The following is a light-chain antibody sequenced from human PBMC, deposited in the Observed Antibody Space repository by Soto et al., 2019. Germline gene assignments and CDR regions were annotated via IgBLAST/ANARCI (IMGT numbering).Light chain of an antibody. J-gene: IGKJ4*01. CDR2: AAS. V-gene: IGKV1-39*01. Sequence: IQLTQSPSSLPASIGDRVSFTCRAGQNIVNYLNWYQQMPGMAPKLLIYAASTLQSGVPSRFSGSGSGTDFTLTISGLQPEDFETSYFQQTYSAPLTCGGGTRVE. CDR3: QQTYSAPLT. CDR1: QNIVNY.